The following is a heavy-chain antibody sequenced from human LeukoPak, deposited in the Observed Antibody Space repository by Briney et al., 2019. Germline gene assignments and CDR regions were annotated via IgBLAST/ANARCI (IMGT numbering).Heavy chain of an antibody. CDR1: RYSFKKFS. D-gene: IGHD3-3*01. V-gene: IGHV3-30*18. CDR3: TKDDRFFGSYSDS. Sequence: GGSLRLSRAASRYSFKKFSIHRIRQSPGKALEWVATVLSHEDSQYYADSVKGRFSISRDTSTSTLDLQMNSVRPEDTAIYYCTKDDRFFGSYSDSWGQGTLVTVSS. J-gene: IGHJ4*02. CDR2: VLSHEDSQ.